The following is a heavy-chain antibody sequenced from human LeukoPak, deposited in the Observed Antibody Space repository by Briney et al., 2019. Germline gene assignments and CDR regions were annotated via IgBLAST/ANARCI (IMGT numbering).Heavy chain of an antibody. CDR3: ASYYYDSSDWFDP. J-gene: IGHJ5*02. V-gene: IGHV3-21*01. Sequence: GGSLRLSCAASGFTFSSYSMSWVRQAPGKGLEWVSSISSSSSYIYYADSVKGRFTISRDNAKNSLYLQMNSLRAEDTAVYYCASYYYDSSDWFDPWGQGTLVTVSS. CDR2: ISSSSSYI. D-gene: IGHD3-22*01. CDR1: GFTFSSYS.